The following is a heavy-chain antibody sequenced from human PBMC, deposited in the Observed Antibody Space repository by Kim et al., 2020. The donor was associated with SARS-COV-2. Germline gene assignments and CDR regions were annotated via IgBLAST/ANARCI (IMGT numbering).Heavy chain of an antibody. D-gene: IGHD3-22*01. V-gene: IGHV3-74*01. Sequence: SVKGRLTISRDNAKNTLYLQMNSLRAEDTAVYYCARGPYYYDSSGYSAGYWGQGTLVTVSS. CDR3: ARGPYYYDSSGYSAGY. J-gene: IGHJ4*02.